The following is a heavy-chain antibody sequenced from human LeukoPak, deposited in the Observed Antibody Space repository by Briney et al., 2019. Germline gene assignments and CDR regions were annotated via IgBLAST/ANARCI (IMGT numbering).Heavy chain of an antibody. CDR1: GYTFTDYY. CDR2: INPNSGGT. V-gene: IGHV1-2*02. CDR3: ARGGIRTAASKFDY. D-gene: IGHD6-13*01. Sequence: ASVKASCKASGYTFTDYYMYWVRQAPGQGLEWMGWINPNSGGTKYAQKFEGRVTMTRDTSISTAYMELSRVTSDDTAVYYCARGGIRTAASKFDYWGQGTLVTVSS. J-gene: IGHJ4*02.